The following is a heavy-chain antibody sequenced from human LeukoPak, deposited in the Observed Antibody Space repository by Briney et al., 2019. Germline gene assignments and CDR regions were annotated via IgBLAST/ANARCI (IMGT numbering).Heavy chain of an antibody. CDR2: IKQDGSEK. CDR3: ARVDSNYAFDI. V-gene: IGHV3-7*01. D-gene: IGHD2-21*01. Sequence: GGSLRLSCTASGFTFGDYAMSWVRQAPGKGLEWVANIKQDGSEKYYVDSVKGRFTISRDNAKNSLYLQMNSLRAEDTAVYYCARVDSNYAFDIWGQGTMVTVSS. J-gene: IGHJ3*02. CDR1: GFTFGDYA.